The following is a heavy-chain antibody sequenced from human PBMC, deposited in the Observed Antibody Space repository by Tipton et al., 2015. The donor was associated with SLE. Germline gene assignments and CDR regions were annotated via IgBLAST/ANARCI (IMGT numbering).Heavy chain of an antibody. CDR3: ARGRSGYSSSWYGDYFDY. Sequence: LRLSCTVSGGSISSGDYYWSWIRQPPGKGLEWIGEINHSGSTNYNPSLKSRVTISVDTSKNQFSLKLSSVTAADTAVYYCARGRSGYSSSWYGDYFDYWGQGTLVTVSS. CDR1: GGSISSGDYY. CDR2: INHSGST. D-gene: IGHD6-13*01. J-gene: IGHJ4*02. V-gene: IGHV4-30-4*08.